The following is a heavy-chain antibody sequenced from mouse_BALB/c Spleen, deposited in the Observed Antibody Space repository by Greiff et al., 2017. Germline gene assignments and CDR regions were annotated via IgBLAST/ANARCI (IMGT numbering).Heavy chain of an antibody. J-gene: IGHJ4*01. CDR1: GFNIKDTY. V-gene: IGHV14-3*02. Sequence: VQLKESGAELVKPGASVKLSCTASGFNIKDTYMHWVKQRPEQGLEWIGRIDPANGNTKYDPKFQGKATITADTSSNTAYLQLSSLTSEDTAVYYCAHNWDGAMDYWGQGTSVTVSS. CDR3: AHNWDGAMDY. CDR2: IDPANGNT. D-gene: IGHD4-1*01.